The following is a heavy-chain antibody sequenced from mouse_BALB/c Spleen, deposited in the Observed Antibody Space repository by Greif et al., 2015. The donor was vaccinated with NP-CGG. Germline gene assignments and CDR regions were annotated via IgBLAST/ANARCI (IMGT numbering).Heavy chain of an antibody. CDR1: GYTFTSYY. J-gene: IGHJ4*01. CDR3: TRDTMDY. CDR2: IFPGNLNT. Sequence: VKLMESGPELVKPGASVRIPCKASGYTFTSYYIHWVKQRPGQGLEWIGWIFPGNLNTKYNENFKGKATLTADKSSSTAYMQLSSLTSEDSVVYFCTRDTMDYWGQGTSVTVSS. V-gene: IGHV1S56*01.